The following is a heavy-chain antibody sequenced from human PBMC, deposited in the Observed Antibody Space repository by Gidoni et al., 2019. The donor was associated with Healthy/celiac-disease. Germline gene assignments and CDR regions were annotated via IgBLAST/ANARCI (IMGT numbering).Heavy chain of an antibody. D-gene: IGHD3-16*01. CDR1: GGSLRSGGYY. CDR3: ARVGDYGGWAIDY. CDR2: LYYSGST. V-gene: IGHV4-31*03. J-gene: IGHJ4*02. Sequence: HVQLQESGPVLVTPSQTLSLTCTFSGGSLRSGGYYWSWIRQHPGKGLEWIGYLYYSGSTYYNPSLKSRVTISVDTSKNQFSLKLSSVTAADTAVYYCARVGDYGGWAIDYWGQGTLVTVSS.